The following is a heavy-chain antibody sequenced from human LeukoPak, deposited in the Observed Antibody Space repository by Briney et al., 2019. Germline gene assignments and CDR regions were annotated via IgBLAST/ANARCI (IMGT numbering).Heavy chain of an antibody. CDR3: ARGMVRGVYFDY. CDR2: IYYSGST. J-gene: IGHJ4*02. V-gene: IGHV4-59*01. D-gene: IGHD3-10*01. CDR1: GGSFSGYY. Sequence: SETLSLTCAVYGGSFSGYYWSWIRQPPGKGLEWIGYIYYSGSTNYNPSLKSRVTISVDTSKNQFSLKLSSVTAADTAVYYCARGMVRGVYFDYWGQGTLVTASS.